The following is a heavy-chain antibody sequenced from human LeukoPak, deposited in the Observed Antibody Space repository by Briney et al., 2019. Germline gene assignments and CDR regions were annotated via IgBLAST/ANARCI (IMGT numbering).Heavy chain of an antibody. CDR3: AKDSVVFPTRKSPRLPYLPERQAAAVDFDY. J-gene: IGHJ4*02. CDR1: GFTFSSYA. CDR2: ISGSGGST. D-gene: IGHD6-13*01. Sequence: GGSLRLSCAASGFTFSSYAMSWVRQAPGKGLEWVSAISGSGGSTYYADSVKGRFTISRDNSKNTLYLQMNSLRAEDTAVYYCAKDSVVFPTRKSPRLPYLPERQAAAVDFDYWGQGTLVTVSS. V-gene: IGHV3-23*01.